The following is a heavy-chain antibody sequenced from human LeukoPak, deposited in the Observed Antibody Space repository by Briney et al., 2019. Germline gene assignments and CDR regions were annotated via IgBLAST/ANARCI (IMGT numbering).Heavy chain of an antibody. Sequence: SETLSLTCAVYGGSFSGYYWSWIRQPPGKGLEWIGEINHSGSTNYNPSLKSRVTISVDTSKNQFSLKLSSVTAADTAVYYCARGREIAAAGTPTPHFDYWGQGTLVTVSS. V-gene: IGHV4-34*01. CDR3: ARGREIAAAGTPTPHFDY. D-gene: IGHD6-13*01. CDR2: INHSGST. CDR1: GGSFSGYY. J-gene: IGHJ4*02.